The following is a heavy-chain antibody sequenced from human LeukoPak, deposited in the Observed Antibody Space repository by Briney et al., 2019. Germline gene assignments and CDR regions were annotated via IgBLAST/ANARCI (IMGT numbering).Heavy chain of an antibody. CDR2: IYYSGST. CDR3: ARSWYGASDY. Sequence: SETLSLTCTVSGGSISSYYWNWIRQPPGKGLEWIGYIYYSGSTNYNPSLKSRVTISVDTSKNQFSLKLSSVTAADTAVYYCARSWYGASDYWGQGTLVTVSS. J-gene: IGHJ4*02. V-gene: IGHV4-59*08. D-gene: IGHD6-13*01. CDR1: GGSISSYY.